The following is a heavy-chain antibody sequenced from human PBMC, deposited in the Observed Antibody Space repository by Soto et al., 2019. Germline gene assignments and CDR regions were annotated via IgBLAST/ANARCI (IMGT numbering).Heavy chain of an antibody. Sequence: PGGSLRLSCAASGFTFSSYAMSWVRQAPGKVLEWVSAISGSGGSTYYADSVKGRFTISRDNSKNTLYLQMNSLRAEDTAVYYCAKIGDYDILTGRNWFDPWGQGXLVTVYS. D-gene: IGHD3-9*01. CDR1: GFTFSSYA. J-gene: IGHJ5*02. CDR3: AKIGDYDILTGRNWFDP. CDR2: ISGSGGST. V-gene: IGHV3-23*01.